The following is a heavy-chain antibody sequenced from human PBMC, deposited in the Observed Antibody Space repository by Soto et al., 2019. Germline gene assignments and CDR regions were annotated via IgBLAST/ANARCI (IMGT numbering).Heavy chain of an antibody. D-gene: IGHD3-10*01. CDR2: IYHSGST. J-gene: IGHJ5*02. CDR3: AIAGGRSMVRGVLIWFDP. Sequence: SETLSLTCAVSGGSISSGGYSWSWIRQPPGKGLEWIGYIYHSGSTYYNPSLKSRVTISVDRSKNLFSLKLPSVTAADTAYDYCAIAGGRSMVRGVLIWFDPWGQGTLVTVSS. V-gene: IGHV4-30-2*01. CDR1: GGSISSGGYS.